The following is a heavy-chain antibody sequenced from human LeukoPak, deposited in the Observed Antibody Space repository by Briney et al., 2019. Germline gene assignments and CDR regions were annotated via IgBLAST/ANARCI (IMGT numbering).Heavy chain of an antibody. V-gene: IGHV5-51*01. CDR3: ARQPYSSGWYPLTGIDY. CDR2: IYPGDSDT. Sequence: GESLKISCKGSGYSFTSYWIGWVRQMPGKGLEWMGIIYPGDSDTRYSPSFQGQVTISADKSISTAYLQWSSLKASDTAMYYCARQPYSSGWYPLTGIDYWGQGTLVTVSS. CDR1: GYSFTSYW. J-gene: IGHJ4*02. D-gene: IGHD6-19*01.